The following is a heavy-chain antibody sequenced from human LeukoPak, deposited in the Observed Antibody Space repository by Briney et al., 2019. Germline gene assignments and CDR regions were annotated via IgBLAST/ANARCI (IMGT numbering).Heavy chain of an antibody. J-gene: IGHJ4*02. CDR2: SEYSGTTS. CDR1: TFTFSSYS. CDR3: ARFSGFTFDY. V-gene: IGHV3-48*02. Sequence: GGSLRLSCATSTFTFSSYSMNWVRRAPGKGLEWVSYSEYSGTTSYYADSVKGRFTVSRDNAKNSLYLQMSSLRDEDTAVYYCARFSGFTFDYGGPGTLVTVSS.